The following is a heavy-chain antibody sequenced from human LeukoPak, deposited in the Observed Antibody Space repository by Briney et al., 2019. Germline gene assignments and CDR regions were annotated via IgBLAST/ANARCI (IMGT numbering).Heavy chain of an antibody. CDR3: ATTIVPNWFDP. V-gene: IGHV3-23*01. CDR2: ISGSGGST. Sequence: GGSLRLSCAASGFSFSSYAMSWVRQAPGKGLEWVSAISGSGGSTYYADSVKGRFTISRDNSKNTLYLQMNSLRAEDTAVYYCATTIVPNWFDPWGQGTLVTVSS. CDR1: GFSFSSYA. D-gene: IGHD1-26*01. J-gene: IGHJ5*02.